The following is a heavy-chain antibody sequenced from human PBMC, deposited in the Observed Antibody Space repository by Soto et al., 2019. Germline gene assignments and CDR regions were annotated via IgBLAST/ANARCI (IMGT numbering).Heavy chain of an antibody. V-gene: IGHV1-18*04. J-gene: IGHJ4*02. CDR2: ISSSRVT. CDR3: ARDHGGYGTFAS. Sequence: QVRLVQSGPEVKKPEASVKGSCKASGYTFSSSAISWVRQAPGQGPEWMGWISSSRVTNDAQNFQSRVTLTVDSSKTTAYMQVRRLSSADTAIYYCARDHGGYGTFASWGQGPLVTVSS. CDR1: GYTFSSSA. D-gene: IGHD5-12*01.